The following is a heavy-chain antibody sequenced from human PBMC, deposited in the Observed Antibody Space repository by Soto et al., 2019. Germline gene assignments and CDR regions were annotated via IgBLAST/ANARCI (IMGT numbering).Heavy chain of an antibody. J-gene: IGHJ6*02. V-gene: IGHV3-48*03. CDR1: GFTFSSYE. CDR2: ISSSGSTI. CDR3: AHFGYCSSTSCPPYYYYGMDV. D-gene: IGHD2-2*01. Sequence: LRLSCAASGFTFSSYEMNWVRQAPGKGLEWVSYISSSGSTIYYADSVKGRFTISRDNAKNSLYLQMNSLRAEDTAVYYCAHFGYCSSTSCPPYYYYGMDVWGQGTTVTVSS.